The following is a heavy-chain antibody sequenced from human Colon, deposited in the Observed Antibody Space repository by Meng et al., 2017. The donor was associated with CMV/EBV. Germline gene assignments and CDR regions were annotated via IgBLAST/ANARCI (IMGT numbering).Heavy chain of an antibody. CDR2: IKGDGSEI. D-gene: IGHD6-13*01. V-gene: IGHV3-7*04. CDR1: GITMSNSW. CDR3: VRGSSSF. Sequence: LLGSGGGLVQPGGSLRLSCVVSGITMSNSWMSWVRQAPAKGLEWVANIKGDGSEIQYVDSVKGRFTVSRDNTKNSLYLQMNILKTEDTAMYYCVRGSSSFWGQGTLVTVSS. J-gene: IGHJ4*02.